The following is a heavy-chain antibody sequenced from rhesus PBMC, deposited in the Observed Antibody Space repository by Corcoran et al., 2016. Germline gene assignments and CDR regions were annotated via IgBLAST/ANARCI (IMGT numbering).Heavy chain of an antibody. J-gene: IGHJ5-2*02. V-gene: IGHV4-160*01. CDR3: ARQQEQRLVPYNSLDV. Sequence: QVQLQQWGEGLVKPSETLSLTCAAYGGSISSNYSNWIRQPPGKGLVGIGRIRCGGSTNSNPSLKSRVTISIDTSKNQFSLKLSSVTAADTAVYYCARQQEQRLVPYNSLDVWGRGVLVTVSS. CDR1: GGSISSNY. CDR2: IRCGGST. D-gene: IGHD6S26*01.